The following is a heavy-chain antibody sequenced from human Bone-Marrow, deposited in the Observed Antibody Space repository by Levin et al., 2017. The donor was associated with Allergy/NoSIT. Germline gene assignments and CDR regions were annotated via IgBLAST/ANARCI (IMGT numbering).Heavy chain of an antibody. CDR2: IDPSDSYT. J-gene: IGHJ4*02. CDR3: ARHRDCSGGSCYPLELDY. D-gene: IGHD2-15*01. CDR1: GYSFTSYW. V-gene: IGHV5-10-1*01. Sequence: ASVKVSCKGSGYSFTSYWISWVRQMPGKGLEWMGRIDPSDSYTNYSPSFQGHVTISADKSISTAYLQWSSLKASDTAMYYCARHRDCSGGSCYPLELDYWGQGTLVTVSS.